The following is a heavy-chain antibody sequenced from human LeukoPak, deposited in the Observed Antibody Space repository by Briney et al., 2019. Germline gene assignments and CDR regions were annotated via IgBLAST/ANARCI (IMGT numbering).Heavy chain of an antibody. CDR2: ISGSGGST. J-gene: IGHJ3*02. CDR1: GFTFSTYA. CDR3: ARAGELAI. D-gene: IGHD1-26*01. Sequence: GGSLRLSCAASGFTFSTYAMSWVRQAPGKGLEWISGISGSGGSTYYADSVKGRFTISRDNSKNTLYLQMNSLRAEDTAVYYCARAGELAIWGQGTMVTVSS. V-gene: IGHV3-23*01.